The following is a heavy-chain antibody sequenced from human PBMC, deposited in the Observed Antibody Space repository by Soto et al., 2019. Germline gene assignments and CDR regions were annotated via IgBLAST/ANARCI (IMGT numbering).Heavy chain of an antibody. V-gene: IGHV1-3*01. D-gene: IGHD3-3*01. CDR3: ARPYYDFWSGYLKSFDY. CDR2: INAGNGNT. J-gene: IGHJ4*02. CDR1: GYTFTSYA. Sequence: QVQLVQSGAEVKKPGASVKVSCKASGYTFTSYAMHWVRQAPGQRLEWMGWINAGNGNTKYSQKFQGRVTITRDTSASTAYMELSSLRSEDTAVYYCARPYYDFWSGYLKSFDYRGQGTLVTVSS.